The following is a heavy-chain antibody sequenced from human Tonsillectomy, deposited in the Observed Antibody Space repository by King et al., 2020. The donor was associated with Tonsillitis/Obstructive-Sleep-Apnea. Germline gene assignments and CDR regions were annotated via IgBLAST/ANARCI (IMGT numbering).Heavy chain of an antibody. CDR2: ISPTSGGT. CDR3: ARERGTYNWFDP. V-gene: IGHV1-2*06. J-gene: IGHJ5*02. Sequence: QAQLVQSGAEVKKPGASVKVSCKASGYTFTDYYLHWVRQAPGQGLEWMGRISPTSGGTNYAQKFQGRVTMTRDTSISTVYMDLHRLRSDDTAVYYCARERGTYNWFDPWGQGTLVTVSS. D-gene: IGHD1-1*01. CDR1: GYTFTDYY.